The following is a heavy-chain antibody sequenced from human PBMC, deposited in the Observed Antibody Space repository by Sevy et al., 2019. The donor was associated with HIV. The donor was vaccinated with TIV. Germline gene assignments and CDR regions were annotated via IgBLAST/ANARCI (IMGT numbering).Heavy chain of an antibody. V-gene: IGHV3-21*01. J-gene: IGHJ4*02. CDR1: GFTFSSYS. CDR2: ISSSSSYI. Sequence: GGSLRLSCAASGFTFSSYSMNWVRQAPGKGLEWVSSISSSSSYIYYADSVKGRFTSSRDNAKNSLYLQMNSLRAEDTAVNHYARDPIYSSSSLDYWGQGTLVTVPS. CDR3: ARDPIYSSSSLDY. D-gene: IGHD6-13*01.